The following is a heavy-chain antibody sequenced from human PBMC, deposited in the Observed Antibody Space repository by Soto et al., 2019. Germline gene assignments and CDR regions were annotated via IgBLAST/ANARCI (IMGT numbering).Heavy chain of an antibody. J-gene: IGHJ4*02. CDR3: AAGEGSRRNCAPYYLDV. CDR1: GGSMSNYF. D-gene: IGHD6-13*01. Sequence: PSETLSLTCTVSGGSMSNYFWTWFRQLQGAGREWIGNIHYSGTTSVSTSYTPCSRSRVTRSEDTSKIQFTLKSLSVPTADTGVYDCAAGEGSRRNCAPYYLDVWGQRTLVTVSS. CDR2: IHYSGTTSVST. V-gene: IGHV4-59*13.